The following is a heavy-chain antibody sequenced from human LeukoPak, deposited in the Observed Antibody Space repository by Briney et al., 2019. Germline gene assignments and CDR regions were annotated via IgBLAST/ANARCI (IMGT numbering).Heavy chain of an antibody. D-gene: IGHD3-22*01. CDR1: GGTFSSYA. CDR3: ARDYYDSSGYDY. Sequence: SVKVSCKASGGTFSSYAISWVRQAPGQGLEWMGGIIPIFGTVNYAQKFQGRVTITADESTSTAYMELSSLRSEDTAVYYCARDYYDSSGYDYWGQGTLVTVSS. J-gene: IGHJ4*02. CDR2: IIPIFGTV. V-gene: IGHV1-69*13.